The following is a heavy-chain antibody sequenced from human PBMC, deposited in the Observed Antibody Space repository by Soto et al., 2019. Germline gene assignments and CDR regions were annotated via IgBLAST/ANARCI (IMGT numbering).Heavy chain of an antibody. CDR3: ARQASYWHGGGGWLDP. CDR1: GFTFSASD. D-gene: IGHD2-8*02. J-gene: IGHJ5*02. Sequence: EVQLVESGGGLVQPGGSLRLSCAASGFTFSASDMHWVRQAPGKGLEWVAAIGTLHDTFYPDSVKGRFTISRENAKNSLYLQMNSLGAGDTAVYYCARQASYWHGGGGWLDPWGQGVLVTVSS. CDR2: IGTLHDT. V-gene: IGHV3-13*01.